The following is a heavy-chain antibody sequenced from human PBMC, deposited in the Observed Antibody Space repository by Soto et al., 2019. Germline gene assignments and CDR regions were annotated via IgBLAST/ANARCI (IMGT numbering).Heavy chain of an antibody. J-gene: IGHJ4*02. CDR3: ARGPRYIYGSDY. V-gene: IGHV4-34*01. CDR1: GGSFSGFY. CDR2: INHNGRT. D-gene: IGHD5-18*01. Sequence: PSETLSLTCAVYGGSFSGFYWSLIRQPPGKGLEWIGEINHNGRTNYNPSLKSRVTISVDTSKNQFSLKLSSVTAADTAVYYCARGPRYIYGSDYWGQGTLVTVSS.